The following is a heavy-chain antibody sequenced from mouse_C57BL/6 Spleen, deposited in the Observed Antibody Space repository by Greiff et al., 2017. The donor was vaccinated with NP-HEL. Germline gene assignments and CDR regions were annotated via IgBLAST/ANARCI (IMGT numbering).Heavy chain of an antibody. Sequence: EVQLQQSGAELVKPGASVKLSSTASGFNIKDYYMHWVKQRTEQGLEWIGRIDPEDGETKYATKFQGKATITADTSSNTAYLQLSSLTSEDTAVYSGARDGITTVVATPLDYWGQGTTLTVSS. V-gene: IGHV14-2*01. CDR2: IDPEDGET. J-gene: IGHJ2*01. D-gene: IGHD1-1*01. CDR3: ARDGITTVVATPLDY. CDR1: GFNIKDYY.